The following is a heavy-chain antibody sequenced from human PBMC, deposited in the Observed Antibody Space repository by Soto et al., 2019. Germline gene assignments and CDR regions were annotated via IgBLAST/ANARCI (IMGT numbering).Heavy chain of an antibody. CDR2: MNPNTGNT. J-gene: IGHJ4*02. CDR1: GHTFSSHD. Sequence: QVQLVQSGAEVKKPGASVKVSCKASGHTFSSHDINWVRQATGQGLEWMGWMNPNTGNTGYAQTFQGRVSMTRDTSISPAYMELSSLRSEDTAVYYCARGRADYNSWLGLDYWGQGTLVTVSS. CDR3: ARGRADYNSWLGLDY. D-gene: IGHD6-6*01. V-gene: IGHV1-8*01.